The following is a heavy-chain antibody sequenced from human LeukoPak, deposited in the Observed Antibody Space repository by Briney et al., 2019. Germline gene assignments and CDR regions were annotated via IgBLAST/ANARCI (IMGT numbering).Heavy chain of an antibody. V-gene: IGHV4-59*08. CDR2: IYYSGST. Sequence: ASETLPLTCTVSGGSISSYYWSWIRQPPGKGLEWIGYIYYSGSTNYNPSLKSRVTISVDTSKNQFSLKLSSVTAADTAVYYCARHLTSIVGDTLSSGFDPWGQGTLVTVSS. J-gene: IGHJ5*02. CDR3: ARHLTSIVGDTLSSGFDP. D-gene: IGHD1-26*01. CDR1: GGSISSYY.